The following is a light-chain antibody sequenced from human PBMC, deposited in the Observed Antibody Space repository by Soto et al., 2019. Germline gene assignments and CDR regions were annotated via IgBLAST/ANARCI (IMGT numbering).Light chain of an antibody. CDR3: LQHNSYPPT. CDR1: QSISSY. V-gene: IGKV1-17*01. J-gene: IGKJ1*01. CDR2: AAS. Sequence: DIQMTQSPSSLSASVGDRVTITCRASQSISSYLNWYQQKPGKAPKVLIYAASTLQSGVPSRFSGSGSGTEFTLTISSLQPEDFATYYCLQHNSYPPTFGQGTKVDNK.